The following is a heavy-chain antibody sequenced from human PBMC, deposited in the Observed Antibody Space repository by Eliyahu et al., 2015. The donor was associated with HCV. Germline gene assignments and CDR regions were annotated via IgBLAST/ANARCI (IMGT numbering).Heavy chain of an antibody. CDR2: ISDDEGT. J-gene: IGHJ4*02. Sequence: QVQLHQWGAGLLKPSETLSLTCAVYGGSFSGCCWSWIRQPPGKGLEWIGEISDDEGTNYNPSLKSRVTISLDTSKNQFSLKVRSVTAADTAVYYCARGEDSRKTGYWGQGTLVTVSS. CDR3: ARGEDSRKTGY. CDR1: GGSFSGCC. V-gene: IGHV4-34*01. D-gene: IGHD3-22*01.